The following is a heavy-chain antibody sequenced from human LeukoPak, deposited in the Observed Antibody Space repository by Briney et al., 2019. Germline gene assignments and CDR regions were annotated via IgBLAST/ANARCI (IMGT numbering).Heavy chain of an antibody. V-gene: IGHV1-18*01. J-gene: IGHJ4*02. Sequence: ASVTVSCKASGYTFTSYGISWVRQAPGQGLEWMGWISAYNGNTNYAQKLQGRVTMTTDTSTSTAYMELRSLRSDDTAVYYCARDLIEDSSSSSSGYWGQGTLVTVSS. CDR3: ARDLIEDSSSSSSGY. D-gene: IGHD6-6*01. CDR2: ISAYNGNT. CDR1: GYTFTSYG.